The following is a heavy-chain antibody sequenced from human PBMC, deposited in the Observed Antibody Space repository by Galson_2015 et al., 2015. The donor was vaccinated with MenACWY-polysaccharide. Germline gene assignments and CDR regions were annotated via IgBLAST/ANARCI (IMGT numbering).Heavy chain of an antibody. J-gene: IGHJ6*03. V-gene: IGHV3-23*01. D-gene: IGHD4/OR15-4a*01. CDR2: ITPTGGTP. Sequence: SLRLSCAASAFDFNKYVMNWVRQPPGKGLQWVSSITPTGGTPYYADSVRGRFTITGDDSKNTLYLQMNSLGAEDTAVYYCAKGSYRANAVLSYYYYYMDVWGKGTTVTVSS. CDR1: AFDFNKYV. CDR3: AKGSYRANAVLSYYYYYMDV.